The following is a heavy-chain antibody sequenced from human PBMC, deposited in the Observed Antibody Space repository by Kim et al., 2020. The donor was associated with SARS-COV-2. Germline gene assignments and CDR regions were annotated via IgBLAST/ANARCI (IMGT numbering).Heavy chain of an antibody. CDR1: GFTFGDYA. CDR3: TRDPTNYYGSGSYYVDY. CDR2: IRSKAYGGTT. J-gene: IGHJ4*02. Sequence: GGSLRLSCTASGFTFGDYAMSWFRQAPGKGLECVGFIRSKAYGGTTEYAATVKGRFTISRDDSKSIAYLQMNSLKTEDTAVYYCTRDPTNYYGSGSYYVDYWGQGTLVTVSS. D-gene: IGHD3-10*01. V-gene: IGHV3-49*03.